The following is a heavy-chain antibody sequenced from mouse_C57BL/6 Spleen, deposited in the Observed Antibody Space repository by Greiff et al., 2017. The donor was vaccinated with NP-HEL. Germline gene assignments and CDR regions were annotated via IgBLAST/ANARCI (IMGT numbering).Heavy chain of an antibody. CDR1: GYAFSSYW. J-gene: IGHJ4*01. D-gene: IGHD2-4*01. CDR3: ARFDYDDAMDY. V-gene: IGHV1-80*01. Sequence: LVESGAELVKPGASVKISCKASGYAFSSYWMNWVKQRPGKGLEWIGQIYPGDGDTNYNGKFKGKATLTADKSSSTAYMQLSSLTSEDSAVYFCARFDYDDAMDYWGQGTSVTVSS. CDR2: IYPGDGDT.